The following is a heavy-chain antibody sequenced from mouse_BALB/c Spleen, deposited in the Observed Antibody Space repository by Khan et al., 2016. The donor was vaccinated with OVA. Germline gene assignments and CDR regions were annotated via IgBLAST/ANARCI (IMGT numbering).Heavy chain of an antibody. CDR1: GYSITSGYT. V-gene: IGHV3-1*02. J-gene: IGHJ4*01. D-gene: IGHD2-1*01. CDR3: TRDGNYMDY. CDR2: IYYSGSI. Sequence: EVKLEESGPDLVKPSQSLTLTCTVTGYSITSGYTRHWIRQFPGNILEWMAYIYYSGSINYNPSLKSRISVTRDTSKNQFFLQLNSVTSGGTGSYYCTRDGNYMDYWGQGTSVTVSS.